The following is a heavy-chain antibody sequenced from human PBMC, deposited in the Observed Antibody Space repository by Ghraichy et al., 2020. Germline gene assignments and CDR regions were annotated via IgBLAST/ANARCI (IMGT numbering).Heavy chain of an antibody. CDR3: APPNSVNSVSDY. J-gene: IGHJ4*02. CDR1: GFTFSTYP. CDR2: ISGTDSRT. Sequence: GGSLRLSCAASGFTFSTYPMAWIRQAPGKGLEWVSSISGTDSRTYYADSVKGRFTISRDNSKSTLYLQMNSLRAEETAVYYCAPPNSVNSVSDYWGQGTLVTVSS. D-gene: IGHD2/OR15-2a*01. V-gene: IGHV3-23*01.